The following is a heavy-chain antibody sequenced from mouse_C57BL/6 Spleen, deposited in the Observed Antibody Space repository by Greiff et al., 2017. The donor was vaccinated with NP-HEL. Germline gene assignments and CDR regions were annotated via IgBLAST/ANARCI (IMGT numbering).Heavy chain of an antibody. J-gene: IGHJ2*01. V-gene: IGHV1-15*01. CDR1: GYTFTDYE. Sequence: QVQLQQSGAELVRPGASVTLSCKASGYTFTDYEMHWVKQTPVHGLEWIGAIDPETGGTAYNQKFKGKAILTADKSSSTAYMELRSLTSEDSAVYYCTTIYYGNYERDYFDYWGQGTTLTVSS. CDR3: TTIYYGNYERDYFDY. CDR2: IDPETGGT. D-gene: IGHD2-1*01.